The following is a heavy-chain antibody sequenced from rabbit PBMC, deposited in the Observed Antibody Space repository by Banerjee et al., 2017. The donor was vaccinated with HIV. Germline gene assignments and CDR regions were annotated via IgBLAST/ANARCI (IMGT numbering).Heavy chain of an antibody. CDR2: INSSSGST. Sequence: QEQLVESGGGLVQPEGSLTLTCKASGFSFTYGYVMCWVRQAPGKGLEWIGCINSSSGSTVYATWAKGRFTIYRASWTAVTLQMTSLTVADTATYFCARDLAGAIGWNFYLWGPGTLVTVS. J-gene: IGHJ4*01. D-gene: IGHD4-1*01. V-gene: IGHV1S45*01. CDR3: ARDLAGAIGWNFYL. CDR1: GFSFTYGYV.